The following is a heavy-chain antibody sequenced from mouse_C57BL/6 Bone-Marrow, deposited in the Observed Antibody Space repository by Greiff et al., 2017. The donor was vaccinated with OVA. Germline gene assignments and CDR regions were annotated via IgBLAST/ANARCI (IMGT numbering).Heavy chain of an antibody. D-gene: IGHD2-4*01. CDR3: ASGGLRPYYFDY. Sequence: QVQLQQPGAELVMPGASVKLSCKASGYTFTSYWMHWVKQRPGQGLEWIGEIDPSDSYTNYNQKFKGKSTFTVDKSSSTAYMQLSSLTSEDSAVYYCASGGLRPYYFDYWGQGTTLTVSS. V-gene: IGHV1-69*01. CDR1: GYTFTSYW. J-gene: IGHJ2*01. CDR2: IDPSDSYT.